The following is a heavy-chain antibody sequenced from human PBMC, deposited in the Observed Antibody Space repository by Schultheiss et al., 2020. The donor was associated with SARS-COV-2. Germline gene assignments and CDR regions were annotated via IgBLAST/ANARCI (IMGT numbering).Heavy chain of an antibody. CDR2: ISSDGSST. D-gene: IGHD2-15*01. CDR1: GFPFSSYW. CDR3: ARDRAIRSRYYYYGMDV. J-gene: IGHJ6*02. Sequence: GGSLRLSCVASGFPFSSYWMHWVRQAPGKGLVWVSRISSDGSSTNYADSVKGRFTISRDNAKNTLYLQMNSLRAEDTAVYYCARDRAIRSRYYYYGMDVWGQGTTVTVSS. V-gene: IGHV3-74*01.